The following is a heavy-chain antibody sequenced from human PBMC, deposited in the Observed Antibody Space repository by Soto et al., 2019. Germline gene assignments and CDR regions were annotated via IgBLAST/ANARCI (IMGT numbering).Heavy chain of an antibody. Sequence: QVQVVESGGGVVQPGRSLRLSCAASGFTFSSFGMHWVRQAPGKGLEWVSLIWYDGSKKSYGDSVKGRFTISRDNSRNTVYLQMNSLRADDTAVYYCARAASYYRRWSGYYPSRNGMDVWGQGTTVTVSS. CDR2: IWYDGSKK. J-gene: IGHJ6*02. CDR3: ARAASYYRRWSGYYPSRNGMDV. D-gene: IGHD3-3*01. CDR1: GFTFSSFG. V-gene: IGHV3-33*01.